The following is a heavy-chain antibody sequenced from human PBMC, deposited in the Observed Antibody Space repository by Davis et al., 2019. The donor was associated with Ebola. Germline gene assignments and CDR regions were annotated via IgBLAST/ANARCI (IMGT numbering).Heavy chain of an antibody. V-gene: IGHV3-21*01. CDR2: ISSSSSFI. CDR3: ASFIVGYCSGGSCYWGVDV. J-gene: IGHJ6*02. D-gene: IGHD2-15*01. CDR1: GFTFSSYS. Sequence: GGSLRLSCAASGFTFSSYSMNWVRQAPGKGPEWVSSISSSSSFIYYADSVKGRFTISRDNAKNSLYLQMNSLRAEDTAVYYCASFIVGYCSGGSCYWGVDVWGQGTTVTVSS.